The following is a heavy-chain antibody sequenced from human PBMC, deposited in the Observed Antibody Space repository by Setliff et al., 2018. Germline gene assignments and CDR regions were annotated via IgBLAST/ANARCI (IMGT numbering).Heavy chain of an antibody. CDR2: MNPNSGNT. D-gene: IGHD3-22*01. Sequence: ASVKVSCKASGYTFTSYDINWVRQATGQGLEWMGWMNPNSGNTGYAQKFQGWVTMTRDTSLSTAYMELSRLRSDDTAVYYCARDRDSSGYPYYFDYWGQGTLVTVSS. CDR1: GYTFTSYD. J-gene: IGHJ4*02. V-gene: IGHV1-8*02. CDR3: ARDRDSSGYPYYFDY.